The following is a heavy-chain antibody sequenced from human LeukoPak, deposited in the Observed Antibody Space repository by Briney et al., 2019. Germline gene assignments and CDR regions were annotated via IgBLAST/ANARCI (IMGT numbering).Heavy chain of an antibody. J-gene: IGHJ4*02. CDR2: IRSKANSYAT. D-gene: IGHD5-18*01. CDR3: TSGLSTAMVKAMDY. V-gene: IGHV3-73*01. CDR1: GFTFSGSA. Sequence: AGGSLRLSCAASGFTFSGSAMHWVRQASGKGLEWVGRIRSKANSYATAYAASVKGRFTISRDDSKNTAYLQMNSLKTEDTAVYYCTSGLSTAMVKAMDYWGQGTLVTVSS.